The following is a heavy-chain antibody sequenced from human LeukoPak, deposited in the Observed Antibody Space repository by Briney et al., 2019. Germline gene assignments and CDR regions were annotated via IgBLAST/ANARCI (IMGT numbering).Heavy chain of an antibody. CDR3: ARERDYYDSSGYPLPAFDI. CDR1: GYSISIGYY. Sequence: PSETLSLTCAVSGYSISIGYYWGWIRQPAGKGLEWIGRIYTSGSTNYNPSLKSRVTMSVDTSKNQFSLKLSSVTAADTAVYYCARERDYYDSSGYPLPAFDIWGQGTMVTVSS. D-gene: IGHD3-22*01. V-gene: IGHV4-4*07. CDR2: IYTSGST. J-gene: IGHJ3*02.